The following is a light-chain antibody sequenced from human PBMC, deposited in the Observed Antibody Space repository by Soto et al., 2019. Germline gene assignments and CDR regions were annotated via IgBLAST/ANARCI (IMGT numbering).Light chain of an antibody. Sequence: DTQMTQSPSSLSASVGDRVTITCRASQSISSYLNWYQQKPGQAPKPLIYAASSLESGVPSRFSGSGSGTDFTLTISSLQPEDFATYFCQQSYNSPYTFGQGTKLEI. V-gene: IGKV1-39*01. CDR2: AAS. CDR1: QSISSY. CDR3: QQSYNSPYT. J-gene: IGKJ2*01.